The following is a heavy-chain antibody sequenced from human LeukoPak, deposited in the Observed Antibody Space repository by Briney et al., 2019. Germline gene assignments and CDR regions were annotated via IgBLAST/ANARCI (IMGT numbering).Heavy chain of an antibody. CDR2: IIPIFGTA. D-gene: IGHD3-10*01. J-gene: IGHJ4*02. Sequence: ASVKVSCKASGGTFSSYAISWVRQAPGQGLEWMGGIIPIFGTANYAQKFQGRVTITADESTSTAYMELSSLRSEDTAVYYCARSPDYYGSGSYYTSLWDWGQGTLVTVSS. CDR3: ARSPDYYGSGSYYTSLWD. V-gene: IGHV1-69*13. CDR1: GGTFSSYA.